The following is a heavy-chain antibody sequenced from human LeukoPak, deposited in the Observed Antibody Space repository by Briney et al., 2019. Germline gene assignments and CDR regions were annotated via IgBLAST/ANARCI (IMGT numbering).Heavy chain of an antibody. D-gene: IGHD2-2*01. CDR3: ARHGVVSVVPAAILESYFDY. J-gene: IGHJ4*02. CDR2: IKQDGSEK. Sequence: QSGGSLRLSCAASGFTFSSYWMSWVRQAPGKGLEWVANIKQDGSEKYYVDSVKGRFTISRDNAKNSLYLQMNSLRAEDTAVYYCARHGVVSVVPAAILESYFDYWGQGTLVTASS. CDR1: GFTFSSYW. V-gene: IGHV3-7*01.